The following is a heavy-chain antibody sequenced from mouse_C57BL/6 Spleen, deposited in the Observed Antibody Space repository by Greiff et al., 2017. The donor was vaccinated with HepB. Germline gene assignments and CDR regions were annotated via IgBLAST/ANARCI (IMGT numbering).Heavy chain of an antibody. Sequence: VQLKQPGAELVMPGASVKLSCKASGYTFTSYWMHWVKQRPGQGLEWIGEIDPSDSYTNYNQKFKGKSTLTVDKSSSTAYMQLSSLTSEDSAVYYCARWHYYGSSYAMDYWGQGTSVTVSS. CDR3: ARWHYYGSSYAMDY. CDR2: IDPSDSYT. V-gene: IGHV1-69*01. D-gene: IGHD1-1*01. J-gene: IGHJ4*01. CDR1: GYTFTSYW.